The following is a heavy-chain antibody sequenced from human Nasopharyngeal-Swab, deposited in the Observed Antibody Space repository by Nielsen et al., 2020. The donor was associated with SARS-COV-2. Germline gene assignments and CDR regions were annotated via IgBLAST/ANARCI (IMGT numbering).Heavy chain of an antibody. J-gene: IGHJ4*02. CDR3: AREDIVGPLLDY. D-gene: IGHD1-26*01. V-gene: IGHV1-8*01. CDR2: MNPNSGNT. Sequence: VRQMPGKGLEWMGWMNPNSGNTGYAQKFQGRVTMTRDTSTSTVYMELSSLRSEDTAVYYCAREDIVGPLLDYWGQGTLVTVSS.